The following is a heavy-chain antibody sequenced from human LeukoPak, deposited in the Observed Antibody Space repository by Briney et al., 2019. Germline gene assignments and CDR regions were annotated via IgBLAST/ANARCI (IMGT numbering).Heavy chain of an antibody. J-gene: IGHJ6*02. CDR3: ARDRIISDYYGMDV. CDR1: GGSISSRSYY. Sequence: SETLSLTCTVSGGSISSRSYYWGWIRQPPGKGLEWIGRIYYSGSTYYNPSLKSRVTISVDTSKNQFSLKLSSVTAADMAVYYCARDRIISDYYGMDVWGQGTTVTVSS. D-gene: IGHD2-15*01. V-gene: IGHV4-39*02. CDR2: IYYSGST.